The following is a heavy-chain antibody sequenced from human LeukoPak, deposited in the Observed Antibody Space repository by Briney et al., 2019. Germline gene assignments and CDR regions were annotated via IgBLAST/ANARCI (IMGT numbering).Heavy chain of an antibody. Sequence: GGSLRLSCAASGFTFSTYAMHWVRQAPGKGLEWVAVISSDGSNKYYADSVRGRFTISRDNSKNTLYLQMNSLRPEDTAVYYCAKDQVISGSEASDIWGQGTMVTVSS. J-gene: IGHJ3*02. CDR2: ISSDGSNK. D-gene: IGHD2-21*01. V-gene: IGHV3-30-3*01. CDR1: GFTFSTYA. CDR3: AKDQVISGSEASDI.